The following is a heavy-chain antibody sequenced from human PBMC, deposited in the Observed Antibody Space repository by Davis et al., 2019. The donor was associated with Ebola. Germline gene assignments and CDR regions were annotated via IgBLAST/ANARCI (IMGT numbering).Heavy chain of an antibody. CDR3: ARRNRDTAMVPL. D-gene: IGHD5-18*01. CDR1: GYSFTSYW. CDR2: IYPGDSDI. Sequence: KVSCKGSGYSFTSYWIGWVRQTPAKGLEWMGVIYPGDSDIRYSPSFQGQVIISADKYISTAYLQWSSLKASDTAIYYCARRNRDTAMVPLWGQGTLVTVSS. J-gene: IGHJ4*02. V-gene: IGHV5-51*01.